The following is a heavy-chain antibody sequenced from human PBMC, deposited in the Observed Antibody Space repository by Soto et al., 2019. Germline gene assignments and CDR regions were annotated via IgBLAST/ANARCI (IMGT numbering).Heavy chain of an antibody. J-gene: IGHJ4*02. Sequence: SETLSLTCTVSGGSISSGDYYWSWIRQPPGKGLEWIGYIYYSGSTYYNPSLKSRVTISVDTSKNQFSLKLSSVTAADTAVYYCASYSSSWSQSVLFDYWGQGTLVTVSS. D-gene: IGHD6-13*01. CDR3: ASYSSSWSQSVLFDY. CDR2: IYYSGST. CDR1: GGSISSGDYY. V-gene: IGHV4-30-4*01.